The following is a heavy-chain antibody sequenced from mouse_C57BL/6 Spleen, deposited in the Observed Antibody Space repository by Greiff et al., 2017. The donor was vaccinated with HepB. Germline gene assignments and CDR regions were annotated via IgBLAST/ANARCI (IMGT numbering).Heavy chain of an antibody. CDR1: GYTFTDYY. V-gene: IGHV1-76*01. Sequence: VHLVESGAELVRPGASVKLSCKASGYTFTDYYINWVKQRPGQGLEWIARIYPGSGNTYYNEKFKGKATLTAEKSSSTAYMQLSSLTSEDSAVYFCARERGDYDEGWGQGTLVTVSA. CDR2: IYPGSGNT. CDR3: ARERGDYDEG. J-gene: IGHJ3*01. D-gene: IGHD2-4*01.